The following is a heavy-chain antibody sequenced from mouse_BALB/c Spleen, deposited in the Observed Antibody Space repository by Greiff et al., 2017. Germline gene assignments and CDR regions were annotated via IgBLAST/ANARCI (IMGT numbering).Heavy chain of an antibody. V-gene: IGHV1-26*01. J-gene: IGHJ4*01. CDR2: INPYNGAT. CDR1: GYSFTGYY. CDR3: ARESDYYAMDY. Sequence: EVQLQQSGPELVKPGASVKISCKASGYSFTGYYMHWVKQSHVKSLEWIGRINPYNGATSYNQNFKDKASLTVDKSSSTAYMELHSLTSEDSAVYYCARESDYYAMDYWGQGTSVTVSS.